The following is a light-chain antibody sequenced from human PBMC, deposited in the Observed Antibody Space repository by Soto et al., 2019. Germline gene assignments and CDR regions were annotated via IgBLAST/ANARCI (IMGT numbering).Light chain of an antibody. CDR2: DAS. J-gene: IGKJ1*01. V-gene: IGKV3-11*01. CDR1: QSVSSY. CDR3: QQRSNWPSWT. Sequence: EVVLTQSPATLSLSPGDRATLSCRASQSVSSYLAWYQQKPGQAPRLLNYDASNRAAGIPARFSGSGSGTDFTLTISSLEPEDFAVYYCQQRSNWPSWTFGQGTKVDIK.